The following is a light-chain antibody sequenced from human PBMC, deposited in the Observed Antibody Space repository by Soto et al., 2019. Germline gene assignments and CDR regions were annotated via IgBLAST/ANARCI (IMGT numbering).Light chain of an antibody. Sequence: EIEMTQSRATLSVSPGERATLSWRASQSVSSYLAWYQQKPGQAPPLLIYDASNRATGIPARFSGSGSGTDFTLTISSLEPEDFAVYYCQQRSNWPPITFGTGTRVEIK. CDR2: DAS. CDR1: QSVSSY. V-gene: IGKV3-11*01. CDR3: QQRSNWPPIT. J-gene: IGKJ5*01.